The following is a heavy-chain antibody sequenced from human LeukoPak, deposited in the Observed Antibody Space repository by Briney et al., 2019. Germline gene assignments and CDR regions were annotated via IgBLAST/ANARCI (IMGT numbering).Heavy chain of an antibody. D-gene: IGHD3-10*01. CDR3: ARGGSWGFFDY. Sequence: PSETLSLTCTVSGDSISSTTYYWGWIRQPPGKGLEWIGSIYYSRSTYYNPSLKSRVTISVDTSKNQFSLKLSSVTAADTAVYYCARGGSWGFFDYWGQGTLVTVSS. J-gene: IGHJ4*02. CDR2: IYYSRST. CDR1: GDSISSTTYY. V-gene: IGHV4-39*07.